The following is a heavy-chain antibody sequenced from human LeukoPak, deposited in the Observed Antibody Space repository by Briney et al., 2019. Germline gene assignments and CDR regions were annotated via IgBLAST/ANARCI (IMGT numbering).Heavy chain of an antibody. CDR1: GGSISSGSYY. Sequence: PSQTLSLTCTVSGGSISSGSYYWSWIRQPAGKGLEWIGRIYTSGSTNYNPSLKSRVTISVDTSKNQFSLKLSSVTAADTAVYHCATELYYDMLTGYVDDYWGQGTLVTVSS. V-gene: IGHV4-61*02. CDR3: ATELYYDMLTGYVDDY. J-gene: IGHJ4*02. CDR2: IYTSGST. D-gene: IGHD3-9*01.